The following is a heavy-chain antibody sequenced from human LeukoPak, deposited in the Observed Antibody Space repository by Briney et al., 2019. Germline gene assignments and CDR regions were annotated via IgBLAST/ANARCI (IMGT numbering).Heavy chain of an antibody. CDR1: GGSISSYY. D-gene: IGHD3-9*01. J-gene: IGHJ6*03. CDR3: ARRYRTELNILTGYYRSSNYYYYMDV. Sequence: SETLSLTCTVSGGSISSYYWSWIRRPPGKGLEWIGYIYTSGSTNYNPSLKSRVTISVDTSKNQFSLKLSSVTAADTAVYYCARRYRTELNILTGYYRSSNYYYYMDVWGKGTTVTVSS. V-gene: IGHV4-4*09. CDR2: IYTSGST.